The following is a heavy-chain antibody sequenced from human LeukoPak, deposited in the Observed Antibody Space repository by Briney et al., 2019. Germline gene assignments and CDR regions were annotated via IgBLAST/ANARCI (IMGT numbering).Heavy chain of an antibody. J-gene: IGHJ4*02. V-gene: IGHV3-11*03. CDR1: GFTFSDYY. CDR3: AKTMGYYYGSGSYYNPFDY. D-gene: IGHD3-10*01. Sequence: GGSLRLSCAASGFTFSDYYMSWIRQAPGKGLEWVSYISGSGNDINYADSVQGRFTISRDNSKNTLYLQMNSLRAEDTAVYYCAKTMGYYYGSGSYYNPFDYWGQGTLVTVSS. CDR2: ISGSGNDI.